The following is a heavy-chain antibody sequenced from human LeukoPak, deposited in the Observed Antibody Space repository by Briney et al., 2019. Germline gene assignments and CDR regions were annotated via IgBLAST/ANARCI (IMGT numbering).Heavy chain of an antibody. CDR2: INAYNGNK. V-gene: IGHV1-18*01. J-gene: IGHJ4*02. D-gene: IGHD2-8*01. CDR1: DYTFSSDG. CDR3: ANRGQQLYDN. Sequence: ASVKVSCKTSDYTFSSDGFTWVRQAPGKGLEWMGWINAYNGNKNYAPKFQGRVTLTTDTSTNTAYMDLRSLTSDDTAIYYFANRGQQLYDNWGQGTMVTVSS.